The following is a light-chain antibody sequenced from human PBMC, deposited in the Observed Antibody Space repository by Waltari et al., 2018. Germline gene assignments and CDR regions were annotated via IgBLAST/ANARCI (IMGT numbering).Light chain of an antibody. V-gene: IGLV3-1*01. CDR2: QDF. CDR1: NLEDKY. J-gene: IGLJ2*01. Sequence: SYELTHPPSVSVSPGQTATITCSGDNLEDKYVCWYQQRPGQSPLLVIFQDFKRPSGIPERFSGSNSGQTATLTISGTQAIDEADYYCQALDSSRNAVIFGGGTKLTVL. CDR3: QALDSSRNAVI.